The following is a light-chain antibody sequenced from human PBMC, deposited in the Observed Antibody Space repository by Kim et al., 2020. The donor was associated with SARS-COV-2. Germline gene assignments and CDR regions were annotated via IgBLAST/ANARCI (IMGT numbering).Light chain of an antibody. V-gene: IGKV3-11*01. CDR2: DAS. Sequence: LSPGERAALSCRASQSVNSYVVWYQQKPGQAPRLLIYDASNRATGIPARFSGSGSGTEFTLTISSLEPEDFAVYYCQQGSIWPLTFGGGTKVDIK. CDR3: QQGSIWPLT. J-gene: IGKJ4*01. CDR1: QSVNSY.